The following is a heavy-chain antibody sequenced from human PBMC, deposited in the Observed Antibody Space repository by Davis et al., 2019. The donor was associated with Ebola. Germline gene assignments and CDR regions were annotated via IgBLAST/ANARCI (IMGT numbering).Heavy chain of an antibody. D-gene: IGHD2-15*01. V-gene: IGHV4-59*11. CDR2: IHYGGSA. Sequence: PSETLSLTCTVSGASISSHYWRWLRQPPGKALEWIGYIHYGGSAISNPSLKRRAIVSLDRPKNQFSLNLSSGTTADTAVYYCARASIGDCSGDTCQFEGFDPWGQGTLVTVSS. CDR1: GASISSHY. J-gene: IGHJ5*02. CDR3: ARASIGDCSGDTCQFEGFDP.